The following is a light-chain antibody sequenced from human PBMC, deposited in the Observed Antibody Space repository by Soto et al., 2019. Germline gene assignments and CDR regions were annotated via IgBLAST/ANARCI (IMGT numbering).Light chain of an antibody. CDR2: EVT. CDR1: SGDIGSYNR. CDR3: SSYTNINTRACV. J-gene: IGLJ1*01. Sequence: QSVLTQPASVSGSPGQSITISCTGTSGDIGSYNRVSWYQQHPGKAPKLIIYEVTDRPSGVSNRFSGSKSGNTASLTISGLQXEDEAEYYCSSYTNINTRACVFGTGTKVTV. V-gene: IGLV2-14*01.